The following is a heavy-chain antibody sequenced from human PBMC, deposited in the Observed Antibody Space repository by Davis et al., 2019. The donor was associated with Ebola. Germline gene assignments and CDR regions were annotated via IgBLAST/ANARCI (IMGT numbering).Heavy chain of an antibody. CDR2: ISGSGGST. D-gene: IGHD6-25*01. V-gene: IGHV3-23*01. CDR3: AKDEGYGSGGMDV. CDR1: GFTFSSYA. Sequence: GESLKISCAASGFTFSSYAMSWVRQAPGKGLEWVSAISGSGGSTYYADSVKGRFTISRDNSKNTLYLQMNSLRAEDTAVYYCAKDEGYGSGGMDVWGQGTTVTVSS. J-gene: IGHJ6*02.